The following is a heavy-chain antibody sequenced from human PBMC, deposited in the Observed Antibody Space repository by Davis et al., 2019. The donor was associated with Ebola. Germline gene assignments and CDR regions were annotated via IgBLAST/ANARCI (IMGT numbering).Heavy chain of an antibody. Sequence: ASVKVSCKASGGTFSSYAISWVRQAPGQGLEWMGWISAYNGNTNYAQKLQGRVTMTTDTSTSTAYMELRSLRSDDTAVYYCARDPEGIYYDSSGYSRGWFDPWGQGTLVTVSS. CDR3: ARDPEGIYYDSSGYSRGWFDP. J-gene: IGHJ5*02. V-gene: IGHV1-18*01. CDR2: ISAYNGNT. CDR1: GGTFSSYA. D-gene: IGHD3-22*01.